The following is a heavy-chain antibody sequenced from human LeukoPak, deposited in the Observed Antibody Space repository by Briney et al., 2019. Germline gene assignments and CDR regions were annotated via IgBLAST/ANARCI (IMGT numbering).Heavy chain of an antibody. V-gene: IGHV4-39*01. Sequence: SETLSLTCTVSGGSISSSGYYWGWIRQPPGKGLEWIASIYYSGSTYYNPSLKSRVTISVDTSKNQLSLKLSSLTAADTAVYYCARHEYSGSYYGLSWFDPWGQGTLVTVAS. CDR3: ARHEYSGSYYGLSWFDP. CDR1: GGSISSSGYY. D-gene: IGHD1-26*01. J-gene: IGHJ5*02. CDR2: IYYSGST.